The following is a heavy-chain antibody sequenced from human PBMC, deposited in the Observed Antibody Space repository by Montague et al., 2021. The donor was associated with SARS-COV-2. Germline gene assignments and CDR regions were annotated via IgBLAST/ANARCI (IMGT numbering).Heavy chain of an antibody. CDR2: VFYTGST. J-gene: IGHJ3*01. CDR1: GDSVNTNQ. CDR3: ARLIGSGWTDAFDF. V-gene: IGHV4-59*02. D-gene: IGHD6-19*01. Sequence: SETLSLTCVVSGDSVNTNQWTWVRQPPGKGLEWIGHVFYTGSTKYNPSLESRVTISIDMSKNQFALRLNSVSAADTAIYYCARLIGSGWTDAFDFWGQGTMVTVSS.